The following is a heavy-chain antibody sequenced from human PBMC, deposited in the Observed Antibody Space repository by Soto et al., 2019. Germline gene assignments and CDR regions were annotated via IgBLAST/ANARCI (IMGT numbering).Heavy chain of an antibody. J-gene: IGHJ4*02. Sequence: QVQLVESGGGVVQPGRSLSLSCAASGFTFRNYGMHWVRQAPGKGLEWVAVIWYDGSKKYYADSVKGRFTISRDNSKNTLYLQMNSLRAEDTAVYFCARGYSHDSGVFASWGQGTLVTVSS. D-gene: IGHD5-18*01. CDR1: GFTFRNYG. CDR2: IWYDGSKK. V-gene: IGHV3-33*01. CDR3: ARGYSHDSGVFAS.